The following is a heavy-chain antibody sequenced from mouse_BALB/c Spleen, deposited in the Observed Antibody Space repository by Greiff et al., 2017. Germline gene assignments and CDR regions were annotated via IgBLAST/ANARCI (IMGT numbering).Heavy chain of an antibody. CDR3: ARPLQGYFEV. V-gene: IGHV1S81*02. CDR2: INPSNGRT. J-gene: IGHJ1*01. Sequence: QVQLKQPGAELVKPGASVKLSCKASGYTFTSYWMHWVKQRPGQGLEWIGEINPSNGRTNYNEKFKSKATLTVDKSSSTAYMQLSSLTSEDSAVYYCARPLQGYFEVWGAGTTVTVSS. D-gene: IGHD6-1*01. CDR1: GYTFTSYW.